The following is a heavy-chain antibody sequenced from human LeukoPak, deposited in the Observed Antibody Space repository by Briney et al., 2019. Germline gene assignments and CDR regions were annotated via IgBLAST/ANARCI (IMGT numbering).Heavy chain of an antibody. CDR2: INTNTGNP. CDR3: ARATLGYCSGGSCYTYDAFDI. J-gene: IGHJ3*02. CDR1: GYTFTSYA. Sequence: ASVKVSCKASGYTFTSYAMNWVRQAPGQGLEWMGWINTNTGNPTYAQGFTGRFVFSLDTPVSTAYLQISSLKAEDTAVYYCARATLGYCSGGSCYTYDAFDIWGQGTMVTVSS. V-gene: IGHV7-4-1*02. D-gene: IGHD2-15*01.